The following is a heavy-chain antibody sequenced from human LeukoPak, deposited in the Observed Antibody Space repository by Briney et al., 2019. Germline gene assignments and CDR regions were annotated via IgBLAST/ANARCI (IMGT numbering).Heavy chain of an antibody. J-gene: IGHJ4*02. CDR1: GGSISSGGYY. Sequence: SQTLSLTCTVSGGSISSGGYYWSWIRQPPGKGLEWIGYIYHSGSTYYNPSLKSRVTISVDRSKNQFSLKLSSVTAADTAVYYCARGGSWYYFDYWGQGTLVTVSS. CDR2: IYHSGST. D-gene: IGHD6-13*01. CDR3: ARGGSWYYFDY. V-gene: IGHV4-30-2*01.